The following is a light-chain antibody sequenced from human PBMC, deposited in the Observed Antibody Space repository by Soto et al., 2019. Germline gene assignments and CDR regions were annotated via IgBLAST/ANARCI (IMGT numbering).Light chain of an antibody. J-gene: IGKJ1*01. V-gene: IGKV3-20*01. CDR3: QQYSSLWT. CDR1: QSVSNNY. Sequence: PGERATLSCRTSQSVSNNYLAWYQQKPGQAPRLLIYGASSRATGIPDRFSGSGSGTDFALSISRLEPEDFAVYYCQQYSSLWTFGQGTKVDSK. CDR2: GAS.